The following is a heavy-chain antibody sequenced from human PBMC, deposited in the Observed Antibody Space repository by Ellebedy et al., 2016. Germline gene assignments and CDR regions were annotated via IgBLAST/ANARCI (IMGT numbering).Heavy chain of an antibody. CDR2: IIPIFGTA. D-gene: IGHD6-6*01. J-gene: IGHJ5*02. V-gene: IGHV1-69*13. CDR1: GGTFSSYA. CDR3: ARERIAARRVVDP. Sequence: ASVKVSCKASGGTFSSYAISWVRQAPGQGLEWMGGIIPIFGTAIYAQKFQGRVTMTADESTSTAYMELSSLRSEDTAVYYCARERIAARRVVDPWGQGTLVTVSS.